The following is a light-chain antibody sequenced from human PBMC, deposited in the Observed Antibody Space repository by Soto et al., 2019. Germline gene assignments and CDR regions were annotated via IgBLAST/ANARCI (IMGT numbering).Light chain of an antibody. Sequence: AIQMTQSPSSLSTSVGDRVTITCRASQGISFDVAWYQQKPGKAPKLLIYAASSLQSGVPSRFSGSGSGTDFTLTISSLQPEDFATYYCLQDYNFPYTSGQGTKLEIK. CDR2: AAS. J-gene: IGKJ2*01. CDR1: QGISFD. V-gene: IGKV1-6*01. CDR3: LQDYNFPYT.